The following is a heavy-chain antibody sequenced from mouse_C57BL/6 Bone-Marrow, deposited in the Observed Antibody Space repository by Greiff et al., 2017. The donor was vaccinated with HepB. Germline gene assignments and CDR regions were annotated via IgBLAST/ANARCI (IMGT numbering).Heavy chain of an antibody. Sequence: VQLQESGPGLVQPSQSLSITCTVSGFSLTSYGVHWVRQSPGKGLEWLGVIWSGGSTDYNAAFMSRLSITKDNSKSQAFFKMNSLQADDTAIYYCANNRRQLRLGYFDYWGQGTTLTVSS. V-gene: IGHV2-5*01. CDR1: GFSLTSYG. D-gene: IGHD3-2*02. J-gene: IGHJ2*01. CDR2: IWSGGST. CDR3: ANNRRQLRLGYFDY.